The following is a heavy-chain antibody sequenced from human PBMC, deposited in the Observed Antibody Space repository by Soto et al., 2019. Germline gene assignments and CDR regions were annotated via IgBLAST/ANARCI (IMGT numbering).Heavy chain of an antibody. D-gene: IGHD2-21*02. V-gene: IGHV1-69*13. J-gene: IGHJ6*02. CDR1: GGTFSSYA. CDR2: IIPIFGTA. Sequence: SVKVSCKASGGTFSSYAISWVRQAPGQGLEWMGGIIPIFGTANYAQKFQGRVTITADESTSTAYMEPSSLRSEDTAVYYCARADCGGDCYSGLYYYYGMDVWGQGTTVTVSS. CDR3: ARADCGGDCYSGLYYYYGMDV.